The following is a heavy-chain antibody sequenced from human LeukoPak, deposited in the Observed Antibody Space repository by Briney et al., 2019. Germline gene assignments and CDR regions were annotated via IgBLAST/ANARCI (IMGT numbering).Heavy chain of an antibody. D-gene: IGHD3-22*01. Sequence: PSETLSLTCTVSGGSISSSSYYWGWIRQPPGKGLEWIGSIYYSGSTYYNPSLKSRVTISVDTSKNQFSLKLSSVTAADTAVYYCAGGGDSSGYYYRSNAFDIWGQGTMVTVSS. J-gene: IGHJ3*02. CDR1: GGSISSSSYY. V-gene: IGHV4-39*01. CDR2: IYYSGST. CDR3: AGGGDSSGYYYRSNAFDI.